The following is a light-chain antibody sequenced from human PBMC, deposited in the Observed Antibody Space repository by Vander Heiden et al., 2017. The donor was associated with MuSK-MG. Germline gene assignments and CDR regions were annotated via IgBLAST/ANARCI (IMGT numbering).Light chain of an antibody. J-gene: IGKJ5*01. CDR3: QQYDNLPPGIT. Sequence: DIQMTQSPSSLSASVGDRVTITCQARQDISNYLNWYQHKPGKAPKLLIYDASNLETGVPSRFSGSGSGTDFTFTISSLQPEDIATYYCQQYDNLPPGITFGQGTRLEIK. CDR1: QDISNY. CDR2: DAS. V-gene: IGKV1-33*01.